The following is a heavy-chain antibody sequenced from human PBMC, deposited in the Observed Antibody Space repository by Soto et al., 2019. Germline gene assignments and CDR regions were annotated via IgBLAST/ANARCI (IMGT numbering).Heavy chain of an antibody. D-gene: IGHD2-21*02. CDR3: AKGRNIVAVVTPFDG. CDR2: ISSSGSTI. J-gene: IGHJ4*02. CDR1: GFTFSSYE. Sequence: GGSLRLSCAASGFTFSSYEMNWVRQAPGKGLEWVSYISSSGSTIYYADSVKGRFTISRDNAGHALYLQMNSLRHEDTAVYYCAKGRNIVAVVTPFDGWGQGDLVTVSS. V-gene: IGHV3-48*03.